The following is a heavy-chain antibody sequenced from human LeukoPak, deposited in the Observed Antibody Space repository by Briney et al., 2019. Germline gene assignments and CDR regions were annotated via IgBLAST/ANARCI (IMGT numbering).Heavy chain of an antibody. CDR3: ARARMGVVVAATVNWFDP. V-gene: IGHV1-46*01. D-gene: IGHD2-15*01. J-gene: IGHJ5*02. CDR2: INPSGGST. Sequence: ASVKLSCKASGYTFTSYYMHWVRQAPGQGLEWMGIINPSGGSTSYAQKFQSRVTMTRDTSTSTVYMELSSLRSEDTAVYYCARARMGVVVAATVNWFDPWGQGTLVTVSS. CDR1: GYTFTSYY.